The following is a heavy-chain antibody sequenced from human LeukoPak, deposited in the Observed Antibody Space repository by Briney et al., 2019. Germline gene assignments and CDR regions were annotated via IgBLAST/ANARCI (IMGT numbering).Heavy chain of an antibody. CDR1: GFTFSSHS. CDR3: ARRLLIDGLTDFFDN. J-gene: IGHJ4*02. D-gene: IGHD3-22*01. Sequence: GGSVRLSCAASGFTFSSHSMSWVRQAPGEGLEWVSAISPSGDSTSYPDSVKGRFTIFRDNSKNILYLQMNSLIVEDTAIYYCARRLLIDGLTDFFDNWGQGTLVTVSS. V-gene: IGHV3-23*01. CDR2: ISPSGDST.